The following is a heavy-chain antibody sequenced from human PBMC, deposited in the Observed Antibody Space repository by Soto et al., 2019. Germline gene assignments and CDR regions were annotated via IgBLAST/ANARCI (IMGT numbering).Heavy chain of an antibody. CDR3: ARSGATGYYSTHYYGMDV. Sequence: ASVKVSCKASGYTFNTYDINWVRQATGQGLEWMGWMNPESGSTGFAQSFQGRITLTGNTSINTVYMEVSSLTNEDTAVYFCARSGATGYYSTHYYGMDVWGPGATVTVSS. V-gene: IGHV1-8*01. CDR1: GYTFNTYD. D-gene: IGHD3-9*01. J-gene: IGHJ6*02. CDR2: MNPESGST.